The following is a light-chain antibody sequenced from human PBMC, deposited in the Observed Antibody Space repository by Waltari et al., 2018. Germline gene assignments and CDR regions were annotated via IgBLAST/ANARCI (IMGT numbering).Light chain of an antibody. Sequence: QSALTQPASVSGSPGQSITISCTGPSSDVGGSNYVSWYQQHPGKAPKLMIYDVSNRPSGVSNRFSGSKSGNTASLTISGLQAEDEADYYCSSYTSSSTLVFGGGTKLTVL. V-gene: IGLV2-14*01. CDR2: DVS. J-gene: IGLJ2*01. CDR3: SSYTSSSTLV. CDR1: SSDVGGSNY.